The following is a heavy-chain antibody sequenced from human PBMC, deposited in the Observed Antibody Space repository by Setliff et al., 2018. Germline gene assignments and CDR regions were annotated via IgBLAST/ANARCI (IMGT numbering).Heavy chain of an antibody. D-gene: IGHD6-13*01. Sequence: SETLSLTCTASGGSISSGSHYWTWIRQPTGKRLEWIGHIDPSGDTYYSPSLKSRVTMSIDTSKNQFSLNLNSVTAADTAVYYCARQPYSTTYYYYYYYMDVWGKGTTVTVSS. J-gene: IGHJ6*03. V-gene: IGHV4-61*09. CDR1: GGSISSGSHY. CDR2: IDPSGDT. CDR3: ARQPYSTTYYYYYYYMDV.